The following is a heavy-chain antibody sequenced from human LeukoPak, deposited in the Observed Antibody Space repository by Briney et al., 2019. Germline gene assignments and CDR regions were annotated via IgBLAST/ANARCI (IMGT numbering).Heavy chain of an antibody. Sequence: GASVKVSCKASGYTFSGYYINWVRQAPGQGLEWMGWINPNSGNTVNAQKFQGRVTMTRDTSISTAYMELSSLRSDDTAVYYCARPGNDRWELQKTGAFDIWGQGTMVTVSS. D-gene: IGHD4-23*01. CDR2: INPNSGNT. CDR3: ARPGNDRWELQKTGAFDI. CDR1: GYTFSGYY. J-gene: IGHJ3*02. V-gene: IGHV1-2*02.